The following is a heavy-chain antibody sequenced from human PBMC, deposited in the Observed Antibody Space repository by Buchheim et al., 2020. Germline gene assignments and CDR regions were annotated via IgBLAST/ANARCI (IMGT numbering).Heavy chain of an antibody. V-gene: IGHV4-30-4*01. D-gene: IGHD3-22*01. Sequence: QVQLQESGPGLVKPSQTLSLTCTVSGGSISSGDYYWSWIRQPPGKGLEWIGYIYYSGSTYYNPSLKSRVTISVDTSKNQFSLKLSSVTAADTAVYYCAREREMDYYDSSGYPHAFDIWGQGT. CDR1: GGSISSGDYY. CDR2: IYYSGST. CDR3: AREREMDYYDSSGYPHAFDI. J-gene: IGHJ3*02.